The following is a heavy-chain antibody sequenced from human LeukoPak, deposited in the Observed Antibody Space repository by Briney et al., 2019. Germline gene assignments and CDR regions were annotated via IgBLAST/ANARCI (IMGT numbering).Heavy chain of an antibody. CDR1: GFTFTSYW. D-gene: IGHD3-10*01. J-gene: IGHJ4*02. CDR2: IKQDGSAK. Sequence: GSLRLSCAVSGFTFTSYWMSWFRQAPGKGLEWVANIKQDGSAKYYVDSVKCRFTISRDNAKNSLYLQMNSLRAEDTAVYYCARDFPGQGIDYWGQGTLVTVSS. CDR3: ARDFPGQGIDY. V-gene: IGHV3-7*01.